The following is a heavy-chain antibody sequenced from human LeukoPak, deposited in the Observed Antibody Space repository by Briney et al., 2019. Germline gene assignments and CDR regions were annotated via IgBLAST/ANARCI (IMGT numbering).Heavy chain of an antibody. J-gene: IGHJ4*02. CDR1: GGSFSGYY. D-gene: IGHD3-10*01. CDR3: ARGYLGYYGSGSYYKVTLQRDLDY. Sequence: SETLSLTCAVYGGSFSGYYWSWIRQPPGKGLEWIGEINHSGSTSYNPSLKSRVTISVDTSKNQFSLKLSSVTAADTAVYYCARGYLGYYGSGSYYKVTLQRDLDYWGQGTLVTVSS. CDR2: INHSGST. V-gene: IGHV4-34*01.